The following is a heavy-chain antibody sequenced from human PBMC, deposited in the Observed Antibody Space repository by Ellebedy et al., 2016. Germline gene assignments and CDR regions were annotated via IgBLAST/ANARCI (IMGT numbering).Heavy chain of an antibody. J-gene: IGHJ6*03. CDR2: IIPIFGTA. CDR1: GGTFSSYA. Sequence: SVKVSXXASGGTFSSYAISWVRQAPGQGLEWMGGIIPIFGTANYAQKFQGRVTITADESTSTAYMELSSLRSEDTAVYYCARDRIAAVSAPKLYYMDVWGKGTTVTVSS. CDR3: ARDRIAAVSAPKLYYMDV. D-gene: IGHD6-13*01. V-gene: IGHV1-69*13.